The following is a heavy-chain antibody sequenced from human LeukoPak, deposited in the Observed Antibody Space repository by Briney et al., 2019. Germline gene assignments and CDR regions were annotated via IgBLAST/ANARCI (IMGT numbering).Heavy chain of an antibody. CDR3: ARTPSIAAAGIFDY. D-gene: IGHD6-13*01. Sequence: PSEILSLTCTVSGDSMRSYYWSWIRQPPGKGLEWIGYIFYSGSTNYNPSLKSRVTISVDTSKNQFSLKVSSVTAADTAVYYCARTPSIAAAGIFDYWGQGTLVTVSS. V-gene: IGHV4-59*01. CDR2: IFYSGST. CDR1: GDSMRSYY. J-gene: IGHJ4*02.